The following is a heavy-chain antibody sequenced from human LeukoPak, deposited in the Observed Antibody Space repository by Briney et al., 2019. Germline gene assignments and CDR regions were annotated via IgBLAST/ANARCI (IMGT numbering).Heavy chain of an antibody. CDR2: IYTSGST. D-gene: IGHD6-13*01. CDR1: GGSISSGSYY. Sequence: SQTLSLTCTVSGGSISSGSYYWSWIRQPAGKGLEWIGRIYTSGSTNYNPSLKSRVTISVDTSKNQFSLKLSSVTAADTAVYYCARVSSSWCWFDPWGQGTLVTVSS. CDR3: ARVSSSWCWFDP. J-gene: IGHJ5*02. V-gene: IGHV4-61*02.